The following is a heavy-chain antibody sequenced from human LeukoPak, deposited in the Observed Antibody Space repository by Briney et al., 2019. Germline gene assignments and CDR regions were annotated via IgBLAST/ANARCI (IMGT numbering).Heavy chain of an antibody. Sequence: GGSLGLSCAASGFTFSSYAMSWVRQAPGKGLEWVSAISGSGGSTYYADSVKGRFTISRDNSKNTLYLQMNSLRAEDTAVYYCAKGRRFLEWLTFDYWGQGTLVTVSS. CDR2: ISGSGGST. CDR3: AKGRRFLEWLTFDY. CDR1: GFTFSSYA. V-gene: IGHV3-23*01. D-gene: IGHD3-3*01. J-gene: IGHJ4*02.